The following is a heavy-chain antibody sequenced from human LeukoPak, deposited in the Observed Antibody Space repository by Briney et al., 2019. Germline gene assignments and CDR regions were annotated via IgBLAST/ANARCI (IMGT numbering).Heavy chain of an antibody. D-gene: IGHD2-2*02. CDR3: AKPPGILDY. V-gene: IGHV3-23*01. Sequence: GGSLRLSCAASGFTVSSNYMSWVRQAPGKGLEWVSAISGSGGSTYYADSVKGRFTISRDNSKNTLYLQMNSLRAEDTAVYYCAKPPGILDYWGQGTLVTVSS. J-gene: IGHJ4*02. CDR2: ISGSGGST. CDR1: GFTVSSNY.